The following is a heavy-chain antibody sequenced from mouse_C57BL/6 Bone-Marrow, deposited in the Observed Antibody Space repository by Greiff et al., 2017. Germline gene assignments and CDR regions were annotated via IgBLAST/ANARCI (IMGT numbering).Heavy chain of an antibody. D-gene: IGHD2-1*01. CDR1: GFTFNTYA. Sequence: EVMLVESGGGLVQPKGSLKLSCAASGFTFNTYAMHWVRQAPGKGLEWVARIRSKSSNYATYYADTVIDRFTIFRDDSQSMLYLQMNNLKTEDTAMYYCVSLQIGYYAMDYWGQGTSVTVSS. CDR3: VSLQIGYYAMDY. CDR2: IRSKSSNYAT. J-gene: IGHJ4*01. V-gene: IGHV10-3*01.